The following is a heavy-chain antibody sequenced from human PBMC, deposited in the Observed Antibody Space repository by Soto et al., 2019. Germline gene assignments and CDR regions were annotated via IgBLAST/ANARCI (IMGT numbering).Heavy chain of an antibody. CDR3: AHRVTYYYDSSGYYWFDP. CDR2: IYWNDDK. D-gene: IGHD3-22*01. Sequence: SGPTLVNPTQTLTLTGTFSGFSLSTSGVGVGWIRQPPGKALEWLALIYWNDDKRYSPSLKSRFTITKDTSKNQVVLTMTNMDPVDTATYYCAHRVTYYYDSSGYYWFDPWGQGTLVTVSS. V-gene: IGHV2-5*01. CDR1: GFSLSTSGVG. J-gene: IGHJ5*02.